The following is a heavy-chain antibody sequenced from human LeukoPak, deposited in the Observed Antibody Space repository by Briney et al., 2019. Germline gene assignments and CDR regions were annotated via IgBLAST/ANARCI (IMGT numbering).Heavy chain of an antibody. CDR2: INPNSGGT. J-gene: IGHJ4*02. V-gene: IGHV1-2*02. CDR1: GYTFTGYY. CDR3: ARDPEKLYYYDSSGYSSLGY. Sequence: ASVKVSCKASGYTFTGYYMHWVRQAPGQGLGWMGWINPNSGGTKYAQKFQGRVTMTRDTSISTAYMELNRLRSDDTAVYYCARDPEKLYYYDSSGYSSLGYWGQGTLVSVSS. D-gene: IGHD3-22*01.